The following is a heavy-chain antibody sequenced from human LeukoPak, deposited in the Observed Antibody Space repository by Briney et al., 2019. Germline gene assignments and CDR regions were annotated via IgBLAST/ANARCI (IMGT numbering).Heavy chain of an antibody. CDR3: ARGRGSSWLFDP. CDR1: GGSISSYY. J-gene: IGHJ5*02. V-gene: IGHV4-59*01. D-gene: IGHD6-13*01. CDR2: IYYSGST. Sequence: SETLSLTCTVSGGSISSYYWSWIRQPPGKGLEWIGYIYYSGSTNYNPSLKSRVTISVDTSKNQFSLKLSSVTAADTAVYYCARGRGSSWLFDPWGQGTLVTVSS.